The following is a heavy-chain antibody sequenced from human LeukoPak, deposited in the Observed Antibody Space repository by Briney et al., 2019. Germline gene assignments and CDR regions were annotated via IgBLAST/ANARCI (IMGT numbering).Heavy chain of an antibody. J-gene: IGHJ5*01. D-gene: IGHD4-17*01. CDR2: IYKSMYSGGST. V-gene: IGHV4-4*07. CDR1: GVSIGAYY. CDR3: VRDPTTVTTFFDL. Sequence: SETLSLTCTVSGVSIGAYYWSWIRQPAGKGLEWIGRIYKSMYSGGSTDYNPSLKSRVTMSVDTSKNQLSLKLSSLTAADTAVYYCVRDPTTVTTFFDLWGQGTLVTVSS.